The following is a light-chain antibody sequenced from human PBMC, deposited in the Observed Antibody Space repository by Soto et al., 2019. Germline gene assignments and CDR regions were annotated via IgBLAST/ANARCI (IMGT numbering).Light chain of an antibody. V-gene: IGKV3-20*01. Sequence: EIVLTQSPGTLSLSPGERATLSCRASQSVSSSYLAWYQQKPGQAPRLLIYGASSSATGIPDRFSGSGSGTDLTLTISRLEPDDFAVYYCHQYGSSPRFTFGQGTRLEIK. CDR1: QSVSSSY. CDR2: GAS. J-gene: IGKJ5*01. CDR3: HQYGSSPRFT.